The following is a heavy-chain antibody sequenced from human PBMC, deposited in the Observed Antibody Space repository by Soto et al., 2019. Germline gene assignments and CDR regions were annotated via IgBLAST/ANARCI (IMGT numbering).Heavy chain of an antibody. CDR2: INPNGGIT. D-gene: IGHD5-18*01. CDR3: ATSVNSAMAFDY. Sequence: ASVKVSCKASGYTFTHYYIHWVRQAPGQVLEWMGIINPNGGITTYAQKFRAGFSMTRDTSTSTVYLELSSLRSEDSAVYYCATSVNSAMAFDYWGQGTLVTVSS. V-gene: IGHV1-46*01. J-gene: IGHJ4*02. CDR1: GYTFTHYY.